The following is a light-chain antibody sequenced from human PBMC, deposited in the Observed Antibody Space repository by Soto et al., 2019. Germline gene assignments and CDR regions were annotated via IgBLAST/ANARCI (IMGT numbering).Light chain of an antibody. CDR1: QSVTNY. J-gene: IGKJ2*01. CDR2: HAS. Sequence: DIVVTQSTATLSLSPGQRATLSCRTSQSVTNYLAWYQQKPGQAPRLLIYHASNRATGIPARFSGSGSWTDFTLTISSIEPEDSAVYYFQQRSNWYTLGHGTKLESK. CDR3: QQRSNWYT. V-gene: IGKV3-11*01.